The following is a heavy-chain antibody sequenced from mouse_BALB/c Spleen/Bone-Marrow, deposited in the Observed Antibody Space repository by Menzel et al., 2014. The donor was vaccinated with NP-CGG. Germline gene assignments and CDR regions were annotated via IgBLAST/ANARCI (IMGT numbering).Heavy chain of an antibody. V-gene: IGHV1-69*01. CDR2: IDTSDSYT. CDR1: GYTFTDNW. D-gene: IGHD2-4*01. CDR3: ARGGHDFSLDY. Sequence: QAQLKESGAELGMPGASVKMSRKASGYTFTDNWIYWVKQRPGQGLEWIGAIDTSDSYTNYNQKFMGKASLTVDASSSTAYVQVSSLTSDDSAVYYCARGGHDFSLDYWGQGTSVTVSS. J-gene: IGHJ4*01.